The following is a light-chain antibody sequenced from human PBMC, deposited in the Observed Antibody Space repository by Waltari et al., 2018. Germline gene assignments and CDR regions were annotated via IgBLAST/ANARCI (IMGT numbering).Light chain of an antibody. CDR3: ALSMGSGIWV. V-gene: IGLV8-61*01. J-gene: IGLJ3*02. CDR1: SGSVSAAPY. Sequence: QTVVTQEPSLSVSPGGTVTLTCGLSSGSVSAAPYHYWFQQAPGQAPRTLTFDTTTRSSGVPDRFSGSILDNKAALTITGAQAEDECDYYCALSMGSGIWVFGGGTKLTVL. CDR2: DTT.